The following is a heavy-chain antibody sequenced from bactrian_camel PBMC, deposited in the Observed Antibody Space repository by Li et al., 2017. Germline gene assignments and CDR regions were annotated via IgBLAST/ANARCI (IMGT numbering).Heavy chain of an antibody. J-gene: IGHJ4*01. CDR1: GFTFDDSH. V-gene: IGHV3S53*01. CDR3: VKDLASRRLAPDY. CDR2: IRSDGST. D-gene: IGHD1*01. Sequence: VQLVESGGGSVQAGGSLRLSCTASGFTFDDSHMGWYRQAPGNECELVSTIRSDGSTRYADSVKGRFTISRDNSKNTVYLQMNSLKPEDTAVYYCVKDLASRRLAPDYWGQGTQVTVS.